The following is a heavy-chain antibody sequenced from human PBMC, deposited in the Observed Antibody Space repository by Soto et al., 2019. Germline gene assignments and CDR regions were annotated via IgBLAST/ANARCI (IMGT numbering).Heavy chain of an antibody. CDR3: ARDQGYYDSSGYLTILDY. V-gene: IGHV1-69*12. CDR2: IIPIFGTA. J-gene: IGHJ4*02. D-gene: IGHD3-22*01. CDR1: GGTFSSYA. Sequence: QVQLVQSGAEVKKPGSSVKVSCKASGGTFSSYAISWVRQAPGQGLEWMGGIIPIFGTANYAQKFQGRVTITADESTSTAYMELRSLRSEDTAVYYCARDQGYYDSSGYLTILDYWGQGTLVTVSS.